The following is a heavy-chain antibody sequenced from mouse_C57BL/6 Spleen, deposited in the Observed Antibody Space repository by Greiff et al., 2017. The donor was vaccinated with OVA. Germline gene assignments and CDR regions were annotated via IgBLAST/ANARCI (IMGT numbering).Heavy chain of an antibody. CDR2: IYPGSGST. V-gene: IGHV1-55*01. Sequence: VQLQQPGAELVKPGASVKMSCKASGYTLTSYWITWVKQRPGQGLEWIGDIYPGSGSTNYNEKFKSKATRTVDTSSSTAYMQLSSLTSEDSAVYDCARVTAQSLYFDYWGQGTTLTVSS. CDR3: ARVTAQSLYFDY. CDR1: GYTLTSYW. J-gene: IGHJ2*01. D-gene: IGHD3-2*02.